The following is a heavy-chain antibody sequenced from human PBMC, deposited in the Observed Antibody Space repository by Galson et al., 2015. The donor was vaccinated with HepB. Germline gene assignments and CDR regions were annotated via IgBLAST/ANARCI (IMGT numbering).Heavy chain of an antibody. J-gene: IGHJ4*02. D-gene: IGHD2-15*01. CDR2: IDSAGDT. Sequence: SLRLSCAAFGFTFSTYDMHWVRQSTGKGLEWVSAIDSAGDTYYPGSVKARFTISRENARNSLYLQMNSLRAGDTAVYYCVRVACSGGSCYFDYWGQGTLVTVSS. CDR1: GFTFSTYD. V-gene: IGHV3-13*01. CDR3: VRVACSGGSCYFDY.